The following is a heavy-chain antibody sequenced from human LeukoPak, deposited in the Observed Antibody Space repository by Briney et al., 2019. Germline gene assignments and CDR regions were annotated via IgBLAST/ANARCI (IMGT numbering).Heavy chain of an antibody. CDR2: ISGFGSKT. J-gene: IGHJ4*02. D-gene: IGHD4-17*01. CDR1: GFTFSSYA. Sequence: GGSLRLSCAASGFTFSSYAMNWVRQAPGGGLGWVSGISGFGSKTYYADSVKGRFTISRDNSKNTLYLQMHSLGAEDTALYYCAKDHYGDYLYYFDLWGQGTLVTVSS. CDR3: AKDHYGDYLYYFDL. V-gene: IGHV3-23*01.